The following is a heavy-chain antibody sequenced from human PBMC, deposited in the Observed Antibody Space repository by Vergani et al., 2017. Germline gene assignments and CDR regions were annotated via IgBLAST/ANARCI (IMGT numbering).Heavy chain of an antibody. V-gene: IGHV5-51*01. CDR3: AGHGPRGSSKKDYYYYYGMDV. CDR1: GYSFTSYW. D-gene: IGHD2-2*01. Sequence: EVQLVQSGAEVKKPGESLKISCKGSGYSFTSYWIGWVRQMPGKGLEWMGFIYPGDSDTRYSPSFQGQVTISADKSISTAYLPWSSLKASDTAMYYCAGHGPRGSSKKDYYYYYGMDVWGQGTTVTVSS. J-gene: IGHJ6*02. CDR2: IYPGDSDT.